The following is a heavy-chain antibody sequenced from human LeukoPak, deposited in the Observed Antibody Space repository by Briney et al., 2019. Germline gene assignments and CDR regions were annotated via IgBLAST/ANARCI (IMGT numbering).Heavy chain of an antibody. D-gene: IGHD2-2*01. CDR1: GFTFSSYT. Sequence: GGSLRLSCAASGFTFSSYTMNWVRQPPGKGLEWVSNIGTSSTTIYYADSVKGRFTISRDNSKNTLYLQMNSLRAEDTAVYYCAKVSGIVVVPAAMDLDDDYWGQGTLVTVSS. CDR3: AKVSGIVVVPAAMDLDDDY. V-gene: IGHV3-48*01. J-gene: IGHJ4*02. CDR2: IGTSSTTI.